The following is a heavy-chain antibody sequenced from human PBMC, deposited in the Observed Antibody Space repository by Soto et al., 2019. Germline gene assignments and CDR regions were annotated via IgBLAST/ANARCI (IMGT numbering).Heavy chain of an antibody. CDR1: GFTFDDYA. J-gene: IGHJ2*01. Sequence: EVQLVESGGGLVQPGWSLRLSCAASGFTFDDYAMHWVRQAPGKGLEWVSGISWNSGSIGYADSVKGRFTISRDNAKNSLYLQLNSLRAEDTALYYCAKEGYCSGGSCPPYFDLWGRGTLVTVSS. V-gene: IGHV3-9*01. CDR2: ISWNSGSI. CDR3: AKEGYCSGGSCPPYFDL. D-gene: IGHD2-15*01.